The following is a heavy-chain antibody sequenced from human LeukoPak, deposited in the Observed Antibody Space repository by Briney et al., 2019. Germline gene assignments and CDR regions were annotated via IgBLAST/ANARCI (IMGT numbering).Heavy chain of an antibody. CDR1: GYTFTSYG. D-gene: IGHD2-21*02. J-gene: IGHJ4*02. Sequence: ASVTVSCTASGYTFTSYGISWVRQAPGQGLEWMGWISADNGNTNYAQKLQGRVTMTTDTSTSTAYMELRSLRSDDTAVYYCARCQFGGGDWGTDYWGQGTLVTVSS. CDR2: ISADNGNT. CDR3: ARCQFGGGDWGTDY. V-gene: IGHV1-18*01.